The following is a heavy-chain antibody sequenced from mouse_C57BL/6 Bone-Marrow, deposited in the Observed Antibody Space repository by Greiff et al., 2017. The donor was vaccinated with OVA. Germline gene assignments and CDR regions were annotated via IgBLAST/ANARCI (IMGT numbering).Heavy chain of an antibody. Sequence: VQVVESGAELARPGASVKMSCKASGYTFTSYTMHWVKQRPGQGLEWIGYINPSSGYTKYNQKFKDKATLTADKSSSTAYMQLSSLTSEDSAVYYCAPQLRSFDYWGQGTTLTVSS. J-gene: IGHJ2*01. V-gene: IGHV1-4*01. D-gene: IGHD3-2*02. CDR2: INPSSGYT. CDR1: GYTFTSYT. CDR3: APQLRSFDY.